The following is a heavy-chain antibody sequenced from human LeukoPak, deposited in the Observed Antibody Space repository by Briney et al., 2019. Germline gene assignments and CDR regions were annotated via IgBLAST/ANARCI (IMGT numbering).Heavy chain of an antibody. CDR3: ARSSPPIASFSSRGTCYPGGFDP. Sequence: ASVKVSCKASGYTFTSYGITWVRQAPGQGLEWMGSITTYNGNTYYPQNFQGRVTMTADTSTSTAYMQLSSLRSDDTAVSYCARSSPPIASFSSRGTCYPGGFDPWGQGTLATVSS. V-gene: IGHV1-18*01. J-gene: IGHJ5*02. CDR2: ITTYNGNT. D-gene: IGHD2-15*01. CDR1: GYTFTSYG.